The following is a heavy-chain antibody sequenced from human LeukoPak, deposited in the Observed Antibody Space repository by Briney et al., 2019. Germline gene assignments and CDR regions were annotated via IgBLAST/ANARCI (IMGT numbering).Heavy chain of an antibody. D-gene: IGHD6-13*01. V-gene: IGHV4-4*02. CDR3: ARGVPAAGSIRFDP. CDR2: IHRAGRT. Sequence: SGTLSLTCAVSGVSISSSEWWIWVRQPPGQGLEWIGEIHRAGRTRYNPSLKSRVTMSMDYSKNQFSLNVSSVTAADTAVYYCARGVPAAGSIRFDPWGQGTLVTVSS. CDR1: GVSISSSEW. J-gene: IGHJ5*02.